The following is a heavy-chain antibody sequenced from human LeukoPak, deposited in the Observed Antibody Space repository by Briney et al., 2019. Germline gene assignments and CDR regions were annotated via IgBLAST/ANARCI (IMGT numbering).Heavy chain of an antibody. CDR3: VRSKSGTYGWFDP. V-gene: IGHV4-31*03. D-gene: IGHD4-17*01. CDR1: GGSISSGGYY. J-gene: IGHJ5*02. CDR2: IYYSGST. Sequence: SSETLSLTCTVSGGSISSGGYYWSWIRQHPGKGLEWIGYIYYSGSTYYNPSLKSRVTISVDTSKNQFSLKVSSVTAADTAVYYCVRSKSGTYGWFDPWGQGTLVTVSS.